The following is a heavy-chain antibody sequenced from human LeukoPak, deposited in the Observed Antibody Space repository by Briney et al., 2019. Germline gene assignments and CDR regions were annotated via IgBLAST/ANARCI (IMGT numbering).Heavy chain of an antibody. D-gene: IGHD6-13*01. J-gene: IGHJ6*02. CDR2: ITGSGGNT. V-gene: IGHV3-23*01. CDR3: AKAASSSWPSYYYGMDV. CDR1: GFIFSSCS. Sequence: GGSLRLSCAASGFIFSSCSMSWVRQAPGKGLEWVSVITGSGGNTYYADSVKGRFTISKDNSKNTVYLQMSSLRVDDTAVYCCAKAASSSWPSYYYGMDVWGQGTTVTVSS.